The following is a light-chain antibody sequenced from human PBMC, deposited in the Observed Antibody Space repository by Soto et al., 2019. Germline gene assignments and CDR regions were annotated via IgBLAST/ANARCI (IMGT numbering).Light chain of an antibody. J-gene: IGLJ2*01. V-gene: IGLV2-8*01. CDR2: EIT. CDR3: SSYAGSNSVV. CDR1: SNDVGGYNY. Sequence: QSALTQPPSASGSPGQSVTISCTGTSNDVGGYNYVSWYQQHPGTATKLMIYEITKRPSGVPDRFSGSKSGNTAPLTVAGLQAEDEADYYCSSYAGSNSVVFGGGTQLTVL.